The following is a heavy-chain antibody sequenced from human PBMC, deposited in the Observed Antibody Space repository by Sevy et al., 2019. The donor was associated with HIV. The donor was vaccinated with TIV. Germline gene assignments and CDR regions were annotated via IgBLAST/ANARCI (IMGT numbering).Heavy chain of an antibody. Sequence: ASVKVSCKASCYTFTSYGISWVRQAPGQGLEWMGWISAYNGNTNYAQKLQGRVTMTTDTSTSTAYMELRSLRSDDTAVYYCARDDYGDYAFDYWGQGTLVTVSS. CDR3: ARDDYGDYAFDY. V-gene: IGHV1-18*01. J-gene: IGHJ4*02. CDR1: CYTFTSYG. CDR2: ISAYNGNT. D-gene: IGHD4-17*01.